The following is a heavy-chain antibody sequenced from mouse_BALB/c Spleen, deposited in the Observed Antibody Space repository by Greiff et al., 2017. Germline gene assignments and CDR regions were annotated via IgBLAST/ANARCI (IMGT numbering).Heavy chain of an antibody. V-gene: IGHV1-87*01. D-gene: IGHD1-1*01. CDR1: YSFSRRVY. J-gene: IGHJ2*01. Sequence: QVQLQQSGPELARPWASVKISCQAFYSFSRRVYFAIRDTNYWMQWVKKRPGQGLEWIGAIYPGNGDTSYNQNFKDSATLTADKASSTAYMQLSSRTSEYSAVYYYAQHYGSTHFDDWGQGTTLTVAS. CDR2: GQGLEWIG. CDR3: SEYSAVYYYAQHYGSTHFDD.